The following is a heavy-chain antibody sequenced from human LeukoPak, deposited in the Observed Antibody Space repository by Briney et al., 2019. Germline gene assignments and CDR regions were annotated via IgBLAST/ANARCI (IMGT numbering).Heavy chain of an antibody. J-gene: IGHJ4*02. CDR2: IYYSGST. Sequence: SETLSLTCTVSGGSISSSSYYWGWIRQPPGRGLEWIGSIYYSGSTYYNPSLKSRVTISVDTSKNQFSLKLSSVTAADTAVYYCARQLKLQGFDYWGQGTLVTVSS. CDR3: ARQLKLQGFDY. CDR1: GGSISSSSYY. V-gene: IGHV4-39*07. D-gene: IGHD1-7*01.